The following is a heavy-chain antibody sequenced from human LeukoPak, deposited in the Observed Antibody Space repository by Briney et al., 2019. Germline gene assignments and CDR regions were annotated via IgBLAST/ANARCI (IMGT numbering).Heavy chain of an antibody. V-gene: IGHV4-4*07. Sequence: PSETLSLTCTVSGGAISGFYWNWIRQPAGKGLEWIGRIYSSGTTNYNPSLKSRVTMSVDTSKNQFSLRLNSVTAADTAVYYCARGRYYYDSSGYSLGYWGQGTLVTVSS. D-gene: IGHD3-22*01. CDR3: ARGRYYYDSSGYSLGY. J-gene: IGHJ4*02. CDR1: GGAISGFY. CDR2: IYSSGTT.